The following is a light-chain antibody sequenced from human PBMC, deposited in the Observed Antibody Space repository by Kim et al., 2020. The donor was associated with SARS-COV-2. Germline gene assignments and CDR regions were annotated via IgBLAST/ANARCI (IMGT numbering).Light chain of an antibody. CDR2: DNN. Sequence: VTMSGTGSSSNIGAGYDIHWYQHRPGTAPKPLIYDNNNRPSGVPDRFSGSKSGTSASLAITGLQAEDEADYYCQSYDRSLSGSKVFGGGTKLTVL. J-gene: IGLJ3*02. CDR1: SSNIGAGYD. CDR3: QSYDRSLSGSKV. V-gene: IGLV1-40*01.